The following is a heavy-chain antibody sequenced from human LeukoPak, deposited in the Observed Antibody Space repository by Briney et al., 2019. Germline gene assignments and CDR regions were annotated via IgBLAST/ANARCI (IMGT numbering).Heavy chain of an antibody. CDR2: IWYDGSNK. D-gene: IGHD3-10*01. CDR1: GFTFSSIG. Sequence: PGGSLRLSCAASGFTFSSIGMHWVRQAPGKGLEWVAFIWYDGSNKYYADPVKGRFTISRDNSKDTLYLEMNSRKTEDTAVYYCAKDRGVYYYYYMDVWGRGTTVTVSS. V-gene: IGHV3-30*02. CDR3: AKDRGVYYYYYMDV. J-gene: IGHJ6*03.